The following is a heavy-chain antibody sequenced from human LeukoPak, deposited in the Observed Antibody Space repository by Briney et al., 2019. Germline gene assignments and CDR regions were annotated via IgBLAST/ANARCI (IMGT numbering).Heavy chain of an antibody. CDR2: ISAYNGNT. Sequence: ASVKVSCKASGYTFTSYGISWVRQAPGQGLGWMGWISAYNGNTNYAQKLQGRVTMTTDTSTSTAYMELRSLRSDDTAVYYCARAVHDYYGSGSYYRNHAFDIWGQGTMVTVSS. J-gene: IGHJ3*02. D-gene: IGHD3-10*01. CDR3: ARAVHDYYGSGSYYRNHAFDI. V-gene: IGHV1-18*01. CDR1: GYTFTSYG.